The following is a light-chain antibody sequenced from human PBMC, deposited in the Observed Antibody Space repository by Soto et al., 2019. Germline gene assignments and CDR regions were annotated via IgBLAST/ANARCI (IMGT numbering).Light chain of an antibody. CDR1: QSVSSN. V-gene: IGKV3-15*01. CDR2: HAS. J-gene: IGKJ1*01. CDR3: AQYHSLSRT. Sequence: VMTQSPATLSVSPGERAALSCRASQSVSSNLAWYQQKPGQAPRLLIYHASTRATAVPARFTASGSGTEFTLTISSLQSEDFAVYYCAQYHSLSRTFGQGTKVEI.